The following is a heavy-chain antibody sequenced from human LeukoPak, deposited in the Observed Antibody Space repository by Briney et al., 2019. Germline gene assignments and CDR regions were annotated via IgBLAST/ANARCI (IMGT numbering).Heavy chain of an antibody. V-gene: IGHV3-23*01. CDR3: GKTTVGYSSSQKPAWPVDY. Sequence: GGSLRLSCEASGFTFGSHAMYWVRQAPGKGLEWVAGIFGSGGSPHYADPVKGRFTISRDNSRNTVYLQINSLRAEDTAVYYCGKTTVGYSSSQKPAWPVDYWGQGTLVTVSS. CDR1: GFTFGSHA. CDR2: IFGSGGSP. D-gene: IGHD5-18*01. J-gene: IGHJ4*02.